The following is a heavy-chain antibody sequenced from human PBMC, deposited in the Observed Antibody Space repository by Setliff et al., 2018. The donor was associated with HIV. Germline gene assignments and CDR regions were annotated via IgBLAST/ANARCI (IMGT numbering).Heavy chain of an antibody. Sequence: GGSLRLSCAASGFTFSSYSMNWVRQAPGKGLEWVSYISSSSSTIYYADSVKGRFTISRDNAKNSLYLQMNSLRAEDTAVYYCARGARVVIINWFDPWGQGTLVTVSS. D-gene: IGHD3-3*01. J-gene: IGHJ5*02. CDR3: ARGARVVIINWFDP. V-gene: IGHV3-48*01. CDR2: ISSSSSTI. CDR1: GFTFSSYS.